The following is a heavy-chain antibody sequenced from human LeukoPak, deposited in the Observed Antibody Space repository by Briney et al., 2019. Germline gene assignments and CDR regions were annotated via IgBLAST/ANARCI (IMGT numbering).Heavy chain of an antibody. J-gene: IGHJ4*02. D-gene: IGHD4-17*01. Sequence: PSETLSLTCTVSGGSISSGSYSWSWIRQPAGKGLEWIGRIYTSGSTNYNPSLKSRVTMSIDTSKNQFSLKLSSVTAADTAVYYCAREHGDYAFDYWGQGTLVTVSS. CDR1: GGSISSGSYS. V-gene: IGHV4-61*02. CDR2: IYTSGST. CDR3: AREHGDYAFDY.